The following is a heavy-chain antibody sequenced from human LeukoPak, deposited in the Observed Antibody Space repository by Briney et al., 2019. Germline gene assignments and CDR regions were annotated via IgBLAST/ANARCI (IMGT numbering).Heavy chain of an antibody. J-gene: IGHJ4*02. Sequence: GGSLRLSCAASGFTVSSNYMSWVRQAPGKGLEWVSVIYSGSSTYYADSVKGRFTISRDNSKNTLYLQMNSLRAEGTAVYYCARLYCSSTSCHYFDYWGQGTLVTVSS. CDR1: GFTVSSNY. CDR2: IYSGSST. V-gene: IGHV3-66*01. D-gene: IGHD2-2*01. CDR3: ARLYCSSTSCHYFDY.